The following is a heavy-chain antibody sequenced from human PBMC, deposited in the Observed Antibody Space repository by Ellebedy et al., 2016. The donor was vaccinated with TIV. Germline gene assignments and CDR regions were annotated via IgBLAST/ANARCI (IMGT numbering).Heavy chain of an antibody. D-gene: IGHD3-10*01. CDR3: ARLADLWFGEIFD. CDR1: GFTFSKFG. CDR2: IPHDGKNY. J-gene: IGHJ4*02. V-gene: IGHV3-30*03. Sequence: GESLKISCAGSGFTFSKFGMHWVRQAPGKGLEWMAVIPHDGKNYYYADSVKGRFTISRDNAKHSLYLEMSSLRVEDTAVYYCARLADLWFGEIFDWGQGTLVTVSS.